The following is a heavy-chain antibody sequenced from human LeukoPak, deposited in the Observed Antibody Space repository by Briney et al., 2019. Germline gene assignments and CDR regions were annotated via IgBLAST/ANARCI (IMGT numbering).Heavy chain of an antibody. CDR1: GYSFTNYW. V-gene: IGHV5-51*01. CDR2: IYPGDSDT. J-gene: IGHJ4*02. Sequence: GESLKISCKGSGYSFTNYWIGWVRQMPGKGLEWMGVIYPGDSDTRYSPSFRGQVTISADKSIDTAYLQWSSLKAADTAIYFCARRYDNSDYWVYWGQGTLVTVST. CDR3: ARRYDNSDYWVY. D-gene: IGHD3-22*01.